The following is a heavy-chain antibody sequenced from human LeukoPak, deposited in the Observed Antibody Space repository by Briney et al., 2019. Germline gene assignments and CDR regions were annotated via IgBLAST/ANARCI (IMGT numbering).Heavy chain of an antibody. CDR3: ARSWFGEPTPFFDY. D-gene: IGHD3-10*01. CDR1: GYTFTSYD. CDR2: MNPNSGNT. Sequence: ASVKVSCKASGYTFTSYDINWVRQATGQGLEWMGWMNPNSGNTGYAQKFQGRVTITRNTSISTAYMELNSLRSEDAAVYYCARSWFGEPTPFFDYWGQGTLVTVSS. V-gene: IGHV1-8*01. J-gene: IGHJ4*02.